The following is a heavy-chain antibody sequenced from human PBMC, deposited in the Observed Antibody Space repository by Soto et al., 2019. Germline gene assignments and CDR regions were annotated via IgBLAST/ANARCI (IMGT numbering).Heavy chain of an antibody. V-gene: IGHV3-23*01. CDR3: AKASTYDYVWGDYRSYFEY. D-gene: IGHD3-16*02. Sequence: EVQLLESGGGLVQHGGSLRLSCAASGFTFNSHAMGWVRQAPGKGLYWVASISGTGDRTQYADSVKGRFTISRDNSKDTLYLQMNSLSAEDTAVYYCAKASTYDYVWGDYRSYFEYWGQGNLVTVSS. CDR1: GFTFNSHA. CDR2: ISGTGDRT. J-gene: IGHJ4*02.